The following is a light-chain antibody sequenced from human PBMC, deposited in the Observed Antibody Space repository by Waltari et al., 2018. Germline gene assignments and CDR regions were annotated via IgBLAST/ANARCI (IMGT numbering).Light chain of an antibody. CDR3: QQSFNTPPT. CDR1: QSIRNF. V-gene: IGKV1-39*01. CDR2: AAS. J-gene: IGKJ1*01. Sequence: DIQMTQSPSSLPASIGDTVTITCRASQSIRNFLNWYQQKPGRAPKLLIYAASSLQSGVPSRFSGSESGTDFTFTISSLQPEDFATYYCQQSFNTPPTFGQGTKVEVK.